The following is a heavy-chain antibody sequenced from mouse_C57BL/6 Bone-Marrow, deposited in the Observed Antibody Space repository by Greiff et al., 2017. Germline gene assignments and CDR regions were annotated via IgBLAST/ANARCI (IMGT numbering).Heavy chain of an antibody. Sequence: VQLQQSGAELARPGASVKLSCKASGYTFTSYGISWVKQRTGQGLEWIGEIYPRSGNTYYNEKFKGKATLTADKSSSTAYMELRSVSSEDSAVYFCARDLGYFDVWGTGTTVTVSS. J-gene: IGHJ1*03. CDR1: GYTFTSYG. CDR3: ARDLGYFDV. CDR2: IYPRSGNT. V-gene: IGHV1-81*01.